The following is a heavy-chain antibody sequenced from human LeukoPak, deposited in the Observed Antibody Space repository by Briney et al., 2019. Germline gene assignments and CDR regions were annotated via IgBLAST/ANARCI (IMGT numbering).Heavy chain of an antibody. Sequence: PSETLSLTCAIDGASLSAYHWTWLRQPPGKGLEWIGEIKPSGITNYNPSLKSRVTLSIDTSKNQFSLKLSSVTAADTAVYYCARHQLHHAGYSSRQINWFDPWGQGTLVTVSS. CDR3: ARHQLHHAGYSSRQINWFDP. V-gene: IGHV4-34*01. CDR2: IKPSGIT. CDR1: GASLSAYH. D-gene: IGHD6-13*01. J-gene: IGHJ5*02.